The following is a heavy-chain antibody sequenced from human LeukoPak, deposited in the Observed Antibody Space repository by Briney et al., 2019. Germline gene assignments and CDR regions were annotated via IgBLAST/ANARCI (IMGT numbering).Heavy chain of an antibody. CDR2: IDHRGRA. Sequence: PSETLSLTCAVYGTSFSGYYWSWIRQPPGKGLQWIGEIDHRGRAKYNPSLKSRVSTSIDTSKNQFSLNLSSVTAADTAVYYCARDVDTALMDVWGEGTTVIVSS. J-gene: IGHJ6*04. CDR3: ARDVDTALMDV. D-gene: IGHD5-18*01. V-gene: IGHV4-34*01. CDR1: GTSFSGYY.